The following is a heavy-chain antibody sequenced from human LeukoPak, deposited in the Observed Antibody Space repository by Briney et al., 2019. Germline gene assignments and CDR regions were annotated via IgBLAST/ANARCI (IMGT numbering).Heavy chain of an antibody. D-gene: IGHD3-3*01. Sequence: PGGSLRLSCAASGFTFSDYYMSWIRQAPGKGLEWVSYISSSGSTIYCADSVKGRFTISRDNAKNSLYLQMNSLRAEATAVYYCARDRFDFWSGKYYYYGMDVWGQGTTVTVSS. V-gene: IGHV3-11*01. J-gene: IGHJ6*02. CDR2: ISSSGSTI. CDR3: ARDRFDFWSGKYYYYGMDV. CDR1: GFTFSDYY.